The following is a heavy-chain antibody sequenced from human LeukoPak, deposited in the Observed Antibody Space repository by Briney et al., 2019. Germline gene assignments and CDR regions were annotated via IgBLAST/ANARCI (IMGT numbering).Heavy chain of an antibody. Sequence: PSETLSLTCAVYGGSFSGYYWRWIRQPPGKGLEWIGEINHSGSTNYNPSLKSRVTISVDTSKNQFSLKLSSVTAADTAVYYCARAADVVIRGIAVAGRYYYYYYMDVWGKGTTVTVSS. V-gene: IGHV4-34*01. J-gene: IGHJ6*03. CDR1: GGSFSGYY. D-gene: IGHD6-19*01. CDR3: ARAADVVIRGIAVAGRYYYYYYMDV. CDR2: INHSGST.